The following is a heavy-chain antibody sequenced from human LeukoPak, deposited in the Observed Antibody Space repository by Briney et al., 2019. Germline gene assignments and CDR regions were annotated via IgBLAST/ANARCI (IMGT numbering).Heavy chain of an antibody. Sequence: PGGSLRLSCAASGFTFSNYDMHWVRQPTGKGLEWVSAISPAGDTYYSGSVKGRFTISRENAKNSLYLQMDSLRAGDTAVYYCARVTRAGVWASDIWGQGTMVIVSS. CDR2: ISPAGDT. V-gene: IGHV3-13*04. CDR1: GFTFSNYD. J-gene: IGHJ3*02. CDR3: ARVTRAGVWASDI. D-gene: IGHD6-19*01.